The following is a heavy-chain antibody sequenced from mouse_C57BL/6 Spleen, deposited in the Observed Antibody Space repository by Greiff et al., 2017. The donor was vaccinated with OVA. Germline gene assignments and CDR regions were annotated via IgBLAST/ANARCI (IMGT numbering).Heavy chain of an antibody. CDR1: GYSITSGYY. D-gene: IGHD1-1*01. CDR3: ARGDYYGSSPYWYFDV. Sequence: EVKVEESGPGLVKPSQSLSLTCSVTGYSITSGYYWNWIRQFPGNKLEWMGYISYDGSNNYNPSLKNRISITRDTSKNQFFLKLNSVTTEDTATYYCARGDYYGSSPYWYFDVWGTGTTVTVSS. V-gene: IGHV3-6*01. J-gene: IGHJ1*03. CDR2: ISYDGSN.